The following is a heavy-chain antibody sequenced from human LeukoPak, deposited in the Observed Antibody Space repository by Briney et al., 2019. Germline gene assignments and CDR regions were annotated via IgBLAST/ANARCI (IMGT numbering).Heavy chain of an antibody. CDR2: INSSSTYI. D-gene: IGHD3-22*01. V-gene: IGHV3-21*01. Sequence: GGSLRLSCAPYGFTFSNYGMNWVRQSPGKGLEWVSSINSSSTYIYYADAVKGRFTISSDNAKNSLYLQMNSLRDEYTAVYYCARASMIVVVDYGIDVWGQGTTVTVSS. CDR3: ARASMIVVVDYGIDV. CDR1: GFTFSNYG. J-gene: IGHJ6*02.